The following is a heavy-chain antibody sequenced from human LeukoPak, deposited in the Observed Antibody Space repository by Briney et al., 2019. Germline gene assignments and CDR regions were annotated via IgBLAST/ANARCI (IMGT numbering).Heavy chain of an antibody. V-gene: IGHV4-39*07. CDR2: IYYNGNT. CDR3: ARVAAKTVDY. CDR1: VGSIGRSSYY. D-gene: IGHD6-19*01. J-gene: IGHJ4*02. Sequence: TSSETLSLTCTGSVGSIGRSSYYWGWIRQPPGKGLEWIGNIYYNGNTDYNPSLKSRVTILVDTSKNQFSLKLTSVTAADTAVYYCARVAAKTVDYWGQGTLVTVSS.